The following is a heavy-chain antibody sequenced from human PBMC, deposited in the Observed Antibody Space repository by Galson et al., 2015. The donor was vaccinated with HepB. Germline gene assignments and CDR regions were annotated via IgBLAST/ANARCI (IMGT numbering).Heavy chain of an antibody. D-gene: IGHD3-10*01. J-gene: IGHJ5*02. V-gene: IGHV1-18*04. CDR3: ARSSSVRDNWFDP. CDR2: ISAYNGNT. CDR1: GYTFTSYG. Sequence: QSGAEVKKPGESLRISCKASGYTFTSYGISWVRQAPGQGLEWMGWISAYNGNTNYAQKLQGRVTMTTDTSTSTAYMELRSLRSDDTAVYYCARSSSVRDNWFDPWGQGTLVTVSS.